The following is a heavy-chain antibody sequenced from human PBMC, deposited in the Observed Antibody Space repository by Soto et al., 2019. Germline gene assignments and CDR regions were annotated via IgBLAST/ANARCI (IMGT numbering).Heavy chain of an antibody. J-gene: IGHJ4*02. Sequence: GGSLRLSCAASGFTFSSYAMSWVRQAPGKGLEWVSAISGSGGSTCYADSVKGRFTISRDNSKNTLYLQMNSLRAEDTAVYYCAKPYYDDSSGYLIQGPFGYWGQVTLVTVSS. D-gene: IGHD3-22*01. V-gene: IGHV3-23*01. CDR2: ISGSGGST. CDR3: AKPYYDDSSGYLIQGPFGY. CDR1: GFTFSSYA.